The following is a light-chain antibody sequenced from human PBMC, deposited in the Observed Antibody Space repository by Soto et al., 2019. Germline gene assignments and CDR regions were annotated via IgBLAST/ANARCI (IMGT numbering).Light chain of an antibody. CDR2: DAS. J-gene: IGKJ4*01. V-gene: IGKV1-33*01. CDR3: QQNDSLPLT. CDR1: EHINNY. Sequence: DIQMTQSPPSLSASVGDRVTITCQASEHINNYLNWYQQIPGKAPKLLIYDASNLAAGAPSRFSGSGSGTAFTFAISGLQPDDVATYYCQQNDSLPLTFGGGTKVDIK.